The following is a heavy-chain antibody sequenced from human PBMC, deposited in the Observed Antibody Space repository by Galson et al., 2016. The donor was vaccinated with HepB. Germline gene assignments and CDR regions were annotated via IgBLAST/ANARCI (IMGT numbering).Heavy chain of an antibody. CDR1: GFNFGDYA. J-gene: IGHJ5*02. Sequence: LRLSCAASGFNFGDYAVSWFRXPPEKGLEWVXLIRSRVYGATTEYAASVRGRFTISRDDSKDIAYLHVTSLKTEDTALYYCTCPTGLSNIYYRWFDPWGQGTLVTVSS. V-gene: IGHV3-49*03. D-gene: IGHD1-26*01. CDR3: TCPTGLSNIYYRWFDP. CDR2: IRSRVYGATT.